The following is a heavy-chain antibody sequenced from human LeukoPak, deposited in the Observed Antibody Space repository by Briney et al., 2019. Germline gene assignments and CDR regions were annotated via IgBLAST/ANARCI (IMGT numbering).Heavy chain of an antibody. J-gene: IGHJ4*02. CDR3: ARDLPGTSFFDF. D-gene: IGHD2-2*01. CDR1: GGSFSGYY. V-gene: IGHV4-34*01. CDR2: IQYTGST. Sequence: SETLSLTCAVYGGSFSGYYWSWIRQPPGKKMEWIGCIQYTGSTVYNPSLNSRLSMSIDRSKNQVSLRLTSVTAADTAVYYCARDLPGTSFFDFWGQGTLVTVSS.